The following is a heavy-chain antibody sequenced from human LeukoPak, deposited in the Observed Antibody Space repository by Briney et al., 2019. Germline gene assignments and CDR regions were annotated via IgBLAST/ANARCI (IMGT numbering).Heavy chain of an antibody. Sequence: ASVKVSCKASGYTFTSYGISWVRQAPGQGLEWMGWISAYNGNTNYAQKLQGRVTMTTDTSTSTAYMELRSLRSDDTAVYYCARARTYGSGSYESGYWGQGTLVTVSS. V-gene: IGHV1-18*01. CDR1: GYTFTSYG. CDR3: ARARTYGSGSYESGY. CDR2: ISAYNGNT. J-gene: IGHJ4*02. D-gene: IGHD3-10*01.